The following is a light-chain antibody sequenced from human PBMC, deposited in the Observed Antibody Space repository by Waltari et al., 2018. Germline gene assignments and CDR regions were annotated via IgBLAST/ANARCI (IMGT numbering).Light chain of an antibody. Sequence: AIQMTQSPSSLSASVGYRITITCRASQDIRNDVGWYQQKPGEAPKLLIYAASILQSGVPSNVSGSGSGTDFTLTISSLQPEDFATYYCLQDYNYPRTFGQGTKVEIK. CDR2: AAS. CDR1: QDIRND. J-gene: IGKJ1*01. V-gene: IGKV1-6*01. CDR3: LQDYNYPRT.